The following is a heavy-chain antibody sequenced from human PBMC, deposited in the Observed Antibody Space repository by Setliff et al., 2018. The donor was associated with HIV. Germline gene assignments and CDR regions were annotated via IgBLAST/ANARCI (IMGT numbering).Heavy chain of an antibody. CDR1: GGSLANYY. J-gene: IGHJ6*02. Sequence: PSETLSLTCAVYGGSLANYYWSWFRQSPGKGLEWIGEIADSGATDYNPSLKSRVIISLDTSKKQFSLKLNSVTAADTAVYYCARGSTCIGGGCLTYYYYYYGLDVWGQGTTVT. D-gene: IGHD2-8*02. V-gene: IGHV4-34*01. CDR3: ARGSTCIGGGCLTYYYYYYGLDV. CDR2: IADSGAT.